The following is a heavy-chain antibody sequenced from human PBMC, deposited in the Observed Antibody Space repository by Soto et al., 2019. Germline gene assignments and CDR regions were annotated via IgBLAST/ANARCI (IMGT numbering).Heavy chain of an antibody. Sequence: LRLSCAASGFTFSNAWMSWVRQAPGKGLEGVGRIKSKTDGGTTDYAAPVKGRFTISRDDSKNTLYLQMNSLKTEDTAVYYCTTDGVVDLELVRSFSPNSFDYWGQGTLVTVSS. CDR3: TTDGVVDLELVRSFSPNSFDY. D-gene: IGHD6-6*01. CDR1: GFTFSNAW. J-gene: IGHJ4*02. V-gene: IGHV3-15*01. CDR2: IKSKTDGGTT.